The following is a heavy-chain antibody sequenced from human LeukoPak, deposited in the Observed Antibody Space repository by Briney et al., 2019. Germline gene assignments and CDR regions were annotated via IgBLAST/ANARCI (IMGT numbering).Heavy chain of an antibody. Sequence: PGGSLRLSCAASGFTFSSYAMSWVRQAPGKGLEMVSLISGSGGSTYSADSVKGRFTISRDNAKNTLYPQMNSLRAEDTAVYYCAKAKGVAVAGPQSYVLDCWGQGTLVTVSS. CDR3: AKAKGVAVAGPQSYVLDC. J-gene: IGHJ4*02. CDR1: GFTFSSYA. CDR2: ISGSGGST. D-gene: IGHD6-19*01. V-gene: IGHV3-23*01.